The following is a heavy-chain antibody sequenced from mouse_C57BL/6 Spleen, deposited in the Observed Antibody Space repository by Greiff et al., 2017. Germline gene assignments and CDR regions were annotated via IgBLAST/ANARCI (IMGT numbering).Heavy chain of an antibody. J-gene: IGHJ1*03. V-gene: IGHV1-55*01. Sequence: QVQLQQPGAELVKPGASVKMSCKASGYTFTSYWITWVKQRPGQGLEWIGDIYPGSGSTNYNEKFKSKATLTVDTSSSTAYMQLSSLTSEDSAVYYCARKGMGDYGGFYWWFDDWGKGTSVTVSS. CDR1: GYTFTSYW. D-gene: IGHD2-4*01. CDR3: ARKGMGDYGGFYWWFDD. CDR2: IYPGSGST.